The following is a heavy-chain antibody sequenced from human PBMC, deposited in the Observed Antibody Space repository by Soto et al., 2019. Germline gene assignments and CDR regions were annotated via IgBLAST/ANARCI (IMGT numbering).Heavy chain of an antibody. Sequence: GASVKVSCKASGGTFSSYAISWVRQAPGQGLEWMGGIIPIFGTANYAQKFQGRVTITADESTSTAHMELSSLRSEDTAVYYCAGTVVTPSDATNYYYYGMDVWGQGTTVTVSS. D-gene: IGHD2-21*02. V-gene: IGHV1-69*13. CDR1: GGTFSSYA. J-gene: IGHJ6*02. CDR2: IIPIFGTA. CDR3: AGTVVTPSDATNYYYYGMDV.